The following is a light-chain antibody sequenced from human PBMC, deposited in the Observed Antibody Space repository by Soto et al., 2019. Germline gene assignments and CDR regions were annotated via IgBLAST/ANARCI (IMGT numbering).Light chain of an antibody. CDR1: QSVSSSY. V-gene: IGKV3-20*01. Sequence: EIVLTQSPGTLSLSPGERATLSCRASQSVSSSYLAWYQQKPGQAPRLLIYGTSSRATGIPDRFSGSRSGTDFTLTISRLEPEDFAVYSCQQYGSSPPMYNFGQGTKLEIK. J-gene: IGKJ2*01. CDR3: QQYGSSPPMYN. CDR2: GTS.